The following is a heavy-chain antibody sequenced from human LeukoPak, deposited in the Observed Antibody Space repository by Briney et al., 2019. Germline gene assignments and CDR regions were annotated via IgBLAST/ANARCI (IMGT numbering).Heavy chain of an antibody. D-gene: IGHD2-15*01. V-gene: IGHV4-39*01. CDR3: ARLSRYWFAFDI. CDR2: IYYSGST. CDR1: GGSISSSSYY. Sequence: SETLPLTCTVSGGSISSSSYYWGWLRQPPGKGLEWIGSIYYSGSTYYNPSLKSRVTISVNTSKNQFSPKLSSVTAADTAVYYCARLSRYWFAFDIWGQGTMVTVSS. J-gene: IGHJ3*02.